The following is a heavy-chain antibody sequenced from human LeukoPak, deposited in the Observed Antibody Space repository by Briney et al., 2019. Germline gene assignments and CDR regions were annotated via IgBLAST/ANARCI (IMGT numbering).Heavy chain of an antibody. Sequence: GGSLRLSCTASGFNFGDSAIAWVRQAPGKGLEWVGSIRSKNYGGTSEYATSVSGRFTFSRDDSQNIAYLQMNNLTTEDTAMYYCTRGHTCAVWGQGTLVTVSP. V-gene: IGHV3-49*04. CDR2: IRSKNYGGTS. J-gene: IGHJ4*02. CDR3: TRGHTCAV. D-gene: IGHD2-21*01. CDR1: GFNFGDSA.